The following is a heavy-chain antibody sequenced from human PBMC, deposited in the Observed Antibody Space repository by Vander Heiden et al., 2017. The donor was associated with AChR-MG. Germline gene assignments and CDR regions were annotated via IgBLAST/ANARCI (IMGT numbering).Heavy chain of an antibody. CDR1: GFTFSSYS. Sequence: EVQLVESGGGLVQPGGSLRLSCAASGFTFSSYSMNLVRQAPGKGLEWVSYISSSSSTIYYADAGKGRFTIYRDNTKNSLYMQMNSVRADEKAVYYCASRYNWNDDTYYFDYWGQGTLVTVSS. V-gene: IGHV3-48*01. J-gene: IGHJ4*02. CDR3: ASRYNWNDDTYYFDY. D-gene: IGHD1-1*01. CDR2: ISSSSSTI.